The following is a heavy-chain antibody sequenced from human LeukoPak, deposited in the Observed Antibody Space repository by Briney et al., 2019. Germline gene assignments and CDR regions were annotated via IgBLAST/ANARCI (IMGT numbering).Heavy chain of an antibody. Sequence: SETLSLTCTVSGGSVSSGSYYWSWIRQPPGKGLEWIGYIYYSGSTNYNPSLKSRVTISVDTSKNQFSLKLSSVTAADTAVYYCARLWGDDNWFDPWGQGTLVTVSS. CDR1: GGSVSSGSYY. D-gene: IGHD3-16*01. V-gene: IGHV4-61*01. J-gene: IGHJ5*02. CDR2: IYYSGST. CDR3: ARLWGDDNWFDP.